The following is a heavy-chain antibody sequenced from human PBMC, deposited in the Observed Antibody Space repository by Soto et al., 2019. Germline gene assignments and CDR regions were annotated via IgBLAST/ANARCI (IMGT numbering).Heavy chain of an antibody. D-gene: IGHD5-12*01. J-gene: IGHJ5*02. V-gene: IGHV4-30-4*01. CDR3: ARVTTIKNWFDP. CDR1: GGSISSGDYY. CDR2: IYYSGST. Sequence: PSETLSLTCTVSGGSISSGDYYWSWIRQPPGKGLEWIGYIYYSGSTYYNPSLKSRVTISVDTSKNQFSLKLSSVTAADTAVYYCARVTTIKNWFDPWGQGTLVTVSS.